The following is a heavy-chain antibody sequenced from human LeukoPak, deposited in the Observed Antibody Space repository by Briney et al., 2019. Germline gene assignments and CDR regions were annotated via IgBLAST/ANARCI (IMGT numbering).Heavy chain of an antibody. D-gene: IGHD3-10*01. CDR3: ATVQPEYYYGSGNLDY. Sequence: PSETLSLTCAVYGGSFSSYYWSWIRQPPGKGLEWIGYIYYSGSTNYNPSLKSRVTISVDTSKNQFSLKLSSVTAEDTAVYYCATVQPEYYYGSGNLDYWGQGTLVTVSS. CDR1: GGSFSSYY. CDR2: IYYSGST. J-gene: IGHJ4*02. V-gene: IGHV4-59*01.